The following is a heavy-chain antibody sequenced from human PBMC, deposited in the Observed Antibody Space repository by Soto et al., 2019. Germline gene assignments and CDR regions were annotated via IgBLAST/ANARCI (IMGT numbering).Heavy chain of an antibody. V-gene: IGHV3-48*02. D-gene: IGHD3-22*01. CDR3: ARVVVVIPPGYYYAMDV. Sequence: PVGSLRLSCAASGFTFSSFHMNWVRQAPGRGLEWVAYITSSSDTIYYSDSVRGRFTISRDNGKHSLFLQMNSLRDEETAVYYCARVVVVIPPGYYYAMDVWGQGTTVTV. CDR2: ITSSSDTI. J-gene: IGHJ6*02. CDR1: GFTFSSFH.